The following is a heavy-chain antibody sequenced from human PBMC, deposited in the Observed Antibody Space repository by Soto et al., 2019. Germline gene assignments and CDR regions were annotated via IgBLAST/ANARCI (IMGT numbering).Heavy chain of an antibody. J-gene: IGHJ2*01. CDR2: ISASTRKT. CDR3: VRCYCSVGSCSACWHFDL. Sequence: QVQLVQSGGEVKKPGASVKVSCQASGSTFSDYALTWVRQAPGQGLERMGWISASTRKTEQAQNFQGRVIMTLDTSTNTAYMELRSLRSYDTAVYYCVRCYCSVGSCSACWHFDLWGRGTLVTVSS. CDR1: GSTFSDYA. D-gene: IGHD2-15*01. V-gene: IGHV1-18*01.